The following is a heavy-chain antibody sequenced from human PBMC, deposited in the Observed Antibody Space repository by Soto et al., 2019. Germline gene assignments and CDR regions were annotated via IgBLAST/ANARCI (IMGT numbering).Heavy chain of an antibody. CDR1: GYSFTSYW. D-gene: IGHD3-9*01. Sequence: PGESLKISCKGSGYSFTSYWISWVRQMPGKGLEWMGRIDPSDSYTNYSPSFQGHVTISADKSISTAYLQWSSLKASDTAMYYCARHFGAKYYDIFGSSHYYYYYGMDVWGQGTTVTVSS. CDR2: IDPSDSYT. V-gene: IGHV5-10-1*01. J-gene: IGHJ6*02. CDR3: ARHFGAKYYDIFGSSHYYYYYGMDV.